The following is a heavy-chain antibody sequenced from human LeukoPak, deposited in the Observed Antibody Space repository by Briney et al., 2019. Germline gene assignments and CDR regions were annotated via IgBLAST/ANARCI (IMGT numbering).Heavy chain of an antibody. CDR3: ARPYSSGWRGAFDI. Sequence: SETLSLTGTVSGGSISTYYWSWIRQPPGKGLEWIGNIYYSGSTNYNPSLKSRVTISVDTSKNQFSLKLSSVTAADTAIYYCARPYSSGWRGAFDIWGQETMVTVSS. D-gene: IGHD6-19*01. CDR2: IYYSGST. V-gene: IGHV4-59*08. CDR1: GGSISTYY. J-gene: IGHJ3*02.